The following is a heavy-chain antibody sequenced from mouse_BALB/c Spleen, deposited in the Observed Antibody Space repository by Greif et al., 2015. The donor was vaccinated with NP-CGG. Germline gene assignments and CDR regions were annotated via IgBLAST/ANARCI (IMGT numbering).Heavy chain of an antibody. CDR2: ISSGGST. D-gene: IGHD2-4*01. J-gene: IGHJ2*01. V-gene: IGHV5-6-5*01. CDR3: ARGRDLITTRYYFDY. Sequence: EVMLVESGGGLVKPGGSLKLSCAASGFTFSSYAMSWVRQTPEKRLEWVASISSGGSTYYPDSVKGRFTISRDNARNILYLQMSSLRSEDTAMYYCARGRDLITTRYYFDYWGQGTTLTVSS. CDR1: GFTFSSYA.